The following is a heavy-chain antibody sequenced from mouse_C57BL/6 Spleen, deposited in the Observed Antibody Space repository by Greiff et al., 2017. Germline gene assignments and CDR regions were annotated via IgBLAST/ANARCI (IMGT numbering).Heavy chain of an antibody. D-gene: IGHD2-4*01. J-gene: IGHJ3*01. V-gene: IGHV1-15*01. CDR1: GYTFTDYE. CDR3: TRGSYDYSWFDY. CDR2: IDPETGGT. Sequence: QVQLQQSGAELVRPGASVTLSCKASGYTFTDYEMHWVKQTPVHGLEWIGAIDPETGGTAYNQKFKGKAILTADKSSSTAYMELRSLTSEDSAVYYCTRGSYDYSWFDYWGQGTLVTVSA.